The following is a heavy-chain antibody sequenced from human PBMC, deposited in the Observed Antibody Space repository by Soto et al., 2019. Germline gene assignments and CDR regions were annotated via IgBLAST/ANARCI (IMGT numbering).Heavy chain of an antibody. D-gene: IGHD2-15*01. J-gene: IGHJ6*02. CDR2: VYTSAEGGAT. CDR1: GFSFPNAW. V-gene: IGHV3-15*07. Sequence: EVQLVDSGGGLVKPGGSLRLSCAASGFSFPNAWMNWDRQAPGTGLAWVGRVYTSAEGGATNYAAPVKGRFTISRDDSKNTVYLQMNRLMSEATAVYYCTTGSVEGFWGQGTTVTVSS. CDR3: TTGSVEGF.